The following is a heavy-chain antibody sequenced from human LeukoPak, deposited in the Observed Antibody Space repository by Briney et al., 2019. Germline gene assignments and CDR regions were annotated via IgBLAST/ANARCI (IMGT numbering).Heavy chain of an antibody. CDR3: AKGLYSSGWYWGA. J-gene: IGHJ4*02. V-gene: IGHV3-23*01. CDR1: GFTFSNYA. D-gene: IGHD6-19*01. CDR2: ISGNGVST. Sequence: GGSLRLSCAASGFTFSNYAMHWVRQAPGKGLEWVSFISGNGVSTYYADSVKGRFTISRDNSKNTMYLQMNSLRAEDTAVYYCAKGLYSSGWYWGAWGQGTLVTVSS.